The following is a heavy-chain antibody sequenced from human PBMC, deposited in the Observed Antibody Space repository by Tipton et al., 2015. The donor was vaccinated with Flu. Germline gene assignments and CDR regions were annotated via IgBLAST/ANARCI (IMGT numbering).Heavy chain of an antibody. CDR1: GFIFSGPA. V-gene: IGHV3-73*01. CDR3: TRLIPYVLGNCVKDY. D-gene: IGHD4-23*01. CDR2: IRSKANNYAT. Sequence: SLRLSCAASGFIFSGPAMHWVRQASGKGLEWVGLIRSKANNYATAYAASVKGRITISSEDSKNTTYLLMHRLKTEDTAQYYCTRLIPYVLGNCVKDYWGRGPLVAVSS. J-gene: IGHJ4*02.